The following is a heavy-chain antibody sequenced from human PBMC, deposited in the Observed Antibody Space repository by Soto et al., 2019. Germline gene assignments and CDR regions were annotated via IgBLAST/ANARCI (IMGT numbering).Heavy chain of an antibody. D-gene: IGHD3-10*01. J-gene: IGHJ4*02. CDR2: ISGSGDST. CDR1: GFTFSVYA. V-gene: IGHV3-23*01. CDR3: AKALYGGFTY. Sequence: EVRLLESGGGLVQPGGSLRLSCAASGFTFSVYAMSWVRQAPGKGLEWVSGISGSGDSTHYADSVKGRFTVSRDNSKSMLYLQTNSLSYEDTAISYCAKALYGGFTYWGQGTLVTVSS.